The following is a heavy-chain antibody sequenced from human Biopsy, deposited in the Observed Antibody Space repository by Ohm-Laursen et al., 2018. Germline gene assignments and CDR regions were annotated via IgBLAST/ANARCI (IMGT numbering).Heavy chain of an antibody. CDR2: IYPGGST. J-gene: IGHJ3*01. CDR1: NVSFSSFY. V-gene: IGHV4-59*10. CDR3: ASVVLGPTNDAFDL. D-gene: IGHD3-22*01. Sequence: SETLSLTCAVYNVSFSSFYWSWIRQPPGKGPEWIGRIYPGGSTNYNPSLKSRVTMSVDTSKKQLSLRLRSVTAADTAMYYCASVVLGPTNDAFDLWGQGTMVVVSS.